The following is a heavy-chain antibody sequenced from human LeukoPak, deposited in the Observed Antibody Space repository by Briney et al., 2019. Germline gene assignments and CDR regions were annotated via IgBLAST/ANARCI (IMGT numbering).Heavy chain of an antibody. Sequence: PGESLKISCKGSGYXFSTYWIDWVRQAPGKGLEWMGRIDPSDSYTKYSPSFQGHVTISADKSISTAYLQWSSLKASDTAMYYCARRYGTSWYYFDDWGQGTLVTVSS. CDR1: GYXFSTYW. D-gene: IGHD6-13*01. V-gene: IGHV5-10-1*01. J-gene: IGHJ4*02. CDR2: IDPSDSYT. CDR3: ARRYGTSWYYFDD.